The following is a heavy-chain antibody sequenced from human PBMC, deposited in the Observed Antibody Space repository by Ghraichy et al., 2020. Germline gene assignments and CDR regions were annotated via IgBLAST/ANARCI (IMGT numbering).Heavy chain of an antibody. Sequence: SQTLSLTCAVYGGSFSGYYWSWIRQPPGKGLEWIGEINHSGSTNYNPSLKSRVTISVDTSKNQFSLKLSSVTAADTAVYYCARRLYYYGSGSPVWGQGTLVTVSS. D-gene: IGHD3-10*01. V-gene: IGHV4-34*01. CDR2: INHSGST. J-gene: IGHJ4*02. CDR3: ARRLYYYGSGSPV. CDR1: GGSFSGYY.